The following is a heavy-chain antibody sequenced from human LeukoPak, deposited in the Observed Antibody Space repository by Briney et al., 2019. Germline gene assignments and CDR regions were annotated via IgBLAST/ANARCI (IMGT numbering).Heavy chain of an antibody. J-gene: IGHJ4*02. D-gene: IGHD6-13*01. CDR1: GGSFSGYH. CDR2: INHSGST. V-gene: IGHV4-34*01. CDR3: ARWPGYSSSWGDY. Sequence: SETLSLTCAVYGGSFSGYHWSWIRQPPGKGLEWIGEINHSGSTNYNPSLKSRDTISVDTSKNQFSLKLSSVTAADTAVYYCARWPGYSSSWGDYWGQGTLVTVSS.